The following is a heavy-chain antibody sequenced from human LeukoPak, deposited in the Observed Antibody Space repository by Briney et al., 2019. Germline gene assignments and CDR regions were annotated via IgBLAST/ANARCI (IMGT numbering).Heavy chain of an antibody. V-gene: IGHV4-4*09. D-gene: IGHD3-9*01. CDR3: ARKTTRNWFFDY. CDR2: INDTGST. CDR1: SGSISSYY. J-gene: IGHJ4*02. Sequence: PSETLSLTCTVSSGSISSYYWSWARQPPGKGLEWIGNINDTGSTNYTPSLRSRVTISVDTSKNQFSLKLSSVTAADTAVYYCARKTTRNWFFDYWGQGTLVTVSS.